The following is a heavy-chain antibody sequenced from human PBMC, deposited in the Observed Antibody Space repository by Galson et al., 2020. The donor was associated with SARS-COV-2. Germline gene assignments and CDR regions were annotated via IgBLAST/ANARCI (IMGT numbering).Heavy chain of an antibody. CDR1: GGSFNDYY. CDR3: ATATGDY. J-gene: IGHJ4*02. V-gene: IGHV4-34*01. CDR2: INHRGTT. Sequence: SQASETLSLTCTASGGSFNDYYWTWIRQSPGKGLEWIGEINHRGTTKYNPSLKSRVTISIDTSTKQFSLKVTSVIAADSGIYYCATATGDYWGQGTLVTVSA.